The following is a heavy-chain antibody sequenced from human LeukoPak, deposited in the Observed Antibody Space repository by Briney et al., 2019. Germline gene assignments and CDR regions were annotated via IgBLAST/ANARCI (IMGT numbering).Heavy chain of an antibody. CDR2: ISYSGST. J-gene: IGHJ4*02. D-gene: IGHD6-13*01. V-gene: IGHV4-59*08. CDR3: ERVSAAAGSDY. CDR1: GDSINDYY. Sequence: SETLSLTCVFSGDSINDYYWSWIRQPPARGLEWIGYISYSGSTNYNPSLKSRVTISLDTSKNQFSLKLSSVTAADTAVYYCERVSAAAGSDYWGQGTLVTVSS.